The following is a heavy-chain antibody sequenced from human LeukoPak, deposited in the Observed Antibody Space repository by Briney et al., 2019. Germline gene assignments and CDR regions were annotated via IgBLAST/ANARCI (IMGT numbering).Heavy chain of an antibody. J-gene: IGHJ6*02. CDR2: IYYSGST. Sequence: SQTLSLTCTVSGGSISSGDYYWSWIRQPPGKGLEWIGYIYYSGSTYYNPSLKSRVTISVDTSKNEFSLKLSSVIAADTAVYFCARGSMGGSGSYYKDHYYGMDVWGQGTTVTVSS. CDR3: ARGSMGGSGSYYKDHYYGMDV. V-gene: IGHV4-30-4*01. D-gene: IGHD3-10*01. CDR1: GGSISSGDYY.